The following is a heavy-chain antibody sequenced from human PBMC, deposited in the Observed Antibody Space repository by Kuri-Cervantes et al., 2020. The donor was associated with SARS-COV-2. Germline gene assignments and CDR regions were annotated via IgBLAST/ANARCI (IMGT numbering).Heavy chain of an antibody. CDR3: ARDGPSPRSSIAARLRY. Sequence: ASVKVSCKASGYTFTSYYMHWVRQAPGQGLEWMGIINPSGGSTSYAQKFQGRVTMTRDTSTSTVYMELSSLRSEDTAVYYCARDGPSPRSSIAARLRYWGQGNLVTVSS. V-gene: IGHV1-46*01. CDR2: INPSGGST. J-gene: IGHJ4*02. D-gene: IGHD6-6*01. CDR1: GYTFTSYY.